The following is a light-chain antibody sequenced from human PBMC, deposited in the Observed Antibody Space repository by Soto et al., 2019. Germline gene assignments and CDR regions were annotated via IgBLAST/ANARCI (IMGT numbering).Light chain of an antibody. CDR2: VVS. CDR3: SSYRSGGTFV. CDR1: SSDVGGYEY. Sequence: QSALTQPRSVSGSPGQSVTISCSGTSSDVGGYEYVSWHQQHPGKAPKVLISVVSNRPSGVSNRFSGSKSGNTASLTISGLQAEDEADYYCSSYRSGGTFVFGSGTKLTVL. V-gene: IGLV2-14*01. J-gene: IGLJ1*01.